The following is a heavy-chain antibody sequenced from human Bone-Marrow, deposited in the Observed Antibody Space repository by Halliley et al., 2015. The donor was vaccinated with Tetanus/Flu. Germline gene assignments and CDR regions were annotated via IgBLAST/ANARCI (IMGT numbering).Heavy chain of an antibody. Sequence: RINPDGSSTTYADSGKGRFTVPRDNAKDTVYLQMGSLRDEDAAVYYCARVLDTSMLSYYYGLDVWGQGTTVIVSS. CDR3: ARVLDTSMLSYYYGLDV. CDR2: INPDGSST. D-gene: IGHD3-10*02. V-gene: IGHV3-74*01. J-gene: IGHJ6*02.